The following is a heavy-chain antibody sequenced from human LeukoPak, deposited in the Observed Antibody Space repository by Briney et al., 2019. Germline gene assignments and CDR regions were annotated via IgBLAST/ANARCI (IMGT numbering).Heavy chain of an antibody. V-gene: IGHV3-23*01. CDR3: AKDFGGWYDSSGYYYYFDY. CDR2: ISGSGGST. CDR1: GFTFSSYA. D-gene: IGHD3-22*01. Sequence: GGSLRLSCAASGFTFSSYAMSWVRQAPGKGLEWVSAISGSGGSTYYADSVKGRFTISRDNSKNTLYLQMNSLRAEDTAVYYCAKDFGGWYDSSGYYYYFDYWGQGTLVTVSS. J-gene: IGHJ4*02.